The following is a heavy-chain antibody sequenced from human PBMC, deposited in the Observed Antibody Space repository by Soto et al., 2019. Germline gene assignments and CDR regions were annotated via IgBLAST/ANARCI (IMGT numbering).Heavy chain of an antibody. V-gene: IGHV3-74*01. Sequence: GGSLRRSCTASGFTFNTHWMHWVRQAPGKGLVWVSRIYFDGITTNYADSVKGRLTVSRANAKNTVYLHVNTLRDEATPVYYCARGGAIGVDYWGQGTLVPVSS. J-gene: IGHJ4*02. CDR2: IYFDGITT. CDR3: ARGGAIGVDY. CDR1: GFTFNTHW.